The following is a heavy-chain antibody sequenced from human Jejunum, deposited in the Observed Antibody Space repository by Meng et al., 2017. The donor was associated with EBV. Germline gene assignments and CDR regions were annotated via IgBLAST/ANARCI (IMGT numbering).Heavy chain of an antibody. V-gene: IGHV7-4-1*02. CDR2: INTNTGYP. CDR1: GYTFTSSG. J-gene: IGHJ5*02. Sequence: QVQLVQSGSELKKPGASVKVSCKASGYTFTSSGITWVRQAPGEGLEWMGWINTNTGYPKYAQDFTGRFVFSLDTYVSTAYLQITSLSTEDNAVYYCARVRPGGGWFDPWGQGTLVTVSS. CDR3: ARVRPGGGWFDP. D-gene: IGHD2-8*02.